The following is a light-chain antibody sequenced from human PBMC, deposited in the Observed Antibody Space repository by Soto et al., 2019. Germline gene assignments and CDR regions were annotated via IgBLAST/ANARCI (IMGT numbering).Light chain of an antibody. CDR1: QSVRSN. J-gene: IGKJ5*01. V-gene: IGKV3-15*01. CDR2: GAS. Sequence: IVMTQSPATLSVSPGERATLSCRASQSVRSNLAWYQQKPGQSPRLLIYGASTRATGIPARFSGSGSGTDFALTISSLEPEDFAVYYCQQRDYWQVTFGQGTRLEI. CDR3: QQRDYWQVT.